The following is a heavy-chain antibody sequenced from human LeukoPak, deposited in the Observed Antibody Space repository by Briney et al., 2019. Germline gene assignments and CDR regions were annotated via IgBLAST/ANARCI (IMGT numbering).Heavy chain of an antibody. D-gene: IGHD4-23*01. CDR3: SSGNSHAFDI. V-gene: IGHV3-74*01. CDR2: INSDGSST. Sequence: GGSLRLSCAASGFTFSSYWMHWVRQAPGKGLVWVSRINSDGSSTSYADSVKGRFTISRDNAKNTLYLQMNNLRAEDTAVYYCSSGNSHAFDIWGQGIMVTVSS. J-gene: IGHJ3*02. CDR1: GFTFSSYW.